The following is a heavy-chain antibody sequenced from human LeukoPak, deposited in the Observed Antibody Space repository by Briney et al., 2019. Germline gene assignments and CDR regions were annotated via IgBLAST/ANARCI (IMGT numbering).Heavy chain of an antibody. Sequence: GASVKVSCKASGYTFTSYGISWVRQAPGQGLEWMGGIIPIFGTANYAQKFQGRVTITADKSTSTAYMELSSLRSEDTAVYYCARVPPEGFGELLQNWFDPWGQGTLVTVSS. D-gene: IGHD3-10*01. CDR2: IIPIFGTA. J-gene: IGHJ5*02. V-gene: IGHV1-69*06. CDR3: ARVPPEGFGELLQNWFDP. CDR1: GYTFTSYG.